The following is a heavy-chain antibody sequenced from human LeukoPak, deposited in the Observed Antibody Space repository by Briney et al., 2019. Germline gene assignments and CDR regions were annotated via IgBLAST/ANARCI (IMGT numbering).Heavy chain of an antibody. CDR2: FYSSTRT. J-gene: IGHJ6*04. V-gene: IGHV4-61*09. CDR1: GDSLTRGSRY. CDR3: ARCMSELDYGDYAYYYHMDV. D-gene: IGHD4-17*01. Sequence: SQTPSLTRTVSGDSLTRGSRYWSWIRQPAGKGLEWIGHFYSSTRTTYNPSLESRVTISGDTAKNQFSLKLDSVTAADTAVYFCARCMSELDYGDYAYYYHMDVWGKGTTVTVSS.